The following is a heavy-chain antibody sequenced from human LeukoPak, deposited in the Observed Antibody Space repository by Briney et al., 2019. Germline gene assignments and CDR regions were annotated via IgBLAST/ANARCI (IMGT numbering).Heavy chain of an antibody. J-gene: IGHJ4*02. CDR1: GFTFSRYW. V-gene: IGHV3-74*01. CDR2: VNPDGSST. D-gene: IGHD3-16*01. CDR3: ARRGSYGDY. Sequence: GGSLRLSCAASGFTFSRYWMHWVRQVPGKGLVWVSRVNPDGSSTTYADSVKGRFTSSRDNAKNTLYLQMNRLRAEDTAVYYCARRGSYGDYWGQGILVTVSS.